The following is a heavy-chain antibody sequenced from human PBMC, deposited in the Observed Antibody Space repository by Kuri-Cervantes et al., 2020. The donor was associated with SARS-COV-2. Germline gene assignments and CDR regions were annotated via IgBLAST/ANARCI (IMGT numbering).Heavy chain of an antibody. CDR2: IYHSGST. CDR1: GYSISSGYY. D-gene: IGHD6-6*01. J-gene: IGHJ4*02. Sequence: GSLRLSCAVSGYSISSGYYWGWIRQPPGKGLEWIGSIYHSGSTYYNQSLKSRVTISVDTSKNQFSLKLSSVTAADTAVYYCARVGSSSHFDYWGQGTLVTVSS. V-gene: IGHV4-38-2*01. CDR3: ARVGSSSHFDY.